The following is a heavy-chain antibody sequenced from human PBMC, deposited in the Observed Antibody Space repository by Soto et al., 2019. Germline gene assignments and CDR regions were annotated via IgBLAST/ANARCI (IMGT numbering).Heavy chain of an antibody. D-gene: IGHD1-26*01. Sequence: EVQLVESGGGLVQPGRSLRLSCAASGFTFDDYAMHWIRRAPGKGLEWVSGISWNGANTAYGDSVKGRFSISRDNAKKSLYLQMDNLRPEDTAFYYCAKATGLREGGFDIWGRGTMVTVSS. V-gene: IGHV3-9*01. CDR2: ISWNGANT. J-gene: IGHJ3*02. CDR3: AKATGLREGGFDI. CDR1: GFTFDDYA.